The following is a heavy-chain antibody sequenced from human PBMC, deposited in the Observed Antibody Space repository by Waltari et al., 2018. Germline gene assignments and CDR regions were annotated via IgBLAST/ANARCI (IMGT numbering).Heavy chain of an antibody. J-gene: IGHJ5*02. CDR2: VHRSGRT. D-gene: IGHD2-15*01. V-gene: IGHV4-4*02. CDR1: GDSMSSTFF. Sequence: SLSCAVSGDSMSSTFFWSWVRQSPQKGLEWIGQVHRSGRTNYNPSFASRVTMSVDTSNNQFSVKVTSATAADTAVYYCARDRGRGLYLDTWGPGTLVTVSP. CDR3: ARDRGRGLYLDT.